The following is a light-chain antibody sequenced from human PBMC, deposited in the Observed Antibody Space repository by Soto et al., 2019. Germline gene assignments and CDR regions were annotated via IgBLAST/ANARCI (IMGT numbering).Light chain of an antibody. CDR3: PSYDSSLSGLV. J-gene: IGLJ1*01. Sequence: QSVLTQPPSVSGAPGQRVTISCTGSSSNIGAGYDVHWYQQLPGTAPKLLIYGNSNRPSGVPDRFSGSKSGTSASLAITGLQAEYEADYYCPSYDSSLSGLVFGTGTKVTVL. V-gene: IGLV1-40*01. CDR2: GNS. CDR1: SSNIGAGYD.